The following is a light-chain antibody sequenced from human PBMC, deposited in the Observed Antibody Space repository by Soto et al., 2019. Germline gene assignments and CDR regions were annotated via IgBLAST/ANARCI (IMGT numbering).Light chain of an antibody. V-gene: IGKV1-6*01. CDR1: QDIRND. CDR3: LQTYNYPLT. CDR2: GAS. J-gene: IGKJ4*01. Sequence: AIQITQSPSSLSASVGDSVTITCRASQDIRNDLGWFQQKPGKAPNLLIYGASSVHRGVPSRFSGSGSGSDFTLTISSLQSEDFATYYCLQTYNYPLTFGGGTKV.